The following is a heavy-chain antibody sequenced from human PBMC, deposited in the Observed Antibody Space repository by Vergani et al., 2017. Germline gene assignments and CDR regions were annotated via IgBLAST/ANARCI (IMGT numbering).Heavy chain of an antibody. CDR3: ARSRIYYGAGSPDY. J-gene: IGHJ4*02. D-gene: IGHD3-10*01. CDR1: GASVHSYY. V-gene: IGHV4-59*02. CDR2: VSFRGDT. Sequence: QVKLQESGPGLVKPSETLSLTCTVSGASVHSYYWSWIRQPPGKGLEWMGYVSFRGDTLYDPSVKGRMTISLNTSSNQFSLYLTSVTAADTAVYYCARSRIYYGAGSPDYWGQGNLVTVSS.